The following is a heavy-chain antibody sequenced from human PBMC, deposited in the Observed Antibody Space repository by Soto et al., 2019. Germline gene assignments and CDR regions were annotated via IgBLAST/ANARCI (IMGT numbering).Heavy chain of an antibody. D-gene: IGHD2-2*01. CDR3: ARVPDR. V-gene: IGHV4-59*12. J-gene: IGHJ5*02. Sequence: ETLTLTCTGSGCTITSYYWSWIRQPPGKGLEWIGYIYYSGSTNYNPSLKSRVTISVDRSKNQFSLKLSSVTAADTAMYYCARVPDRWGQGTLVTVSS. CDR1: GCTITSYY. CDR2: IYYSGST.